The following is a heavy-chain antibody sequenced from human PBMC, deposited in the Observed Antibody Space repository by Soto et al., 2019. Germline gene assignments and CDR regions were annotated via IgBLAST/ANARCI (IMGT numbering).Heavy chain of an antibody. CDR1: GGSFSGYY. Sequence: QVQLQQWGAGLLKPSETLSLTCAVYGGSFSGYYWTWIRQPPGTGLEWIGEINHSGSTNYNPFLKSRVTISVDTAKNQFSLKLTSVTAADTAVYDCARDKITGLFDYWGQGTLVTVS. V-gene: IGHV4-34*01. D-gene: IGHD2-8*02. CDR2: INHSGST. CDR3: ARDKITGLFDY. J-gene: IGHJ4*02.